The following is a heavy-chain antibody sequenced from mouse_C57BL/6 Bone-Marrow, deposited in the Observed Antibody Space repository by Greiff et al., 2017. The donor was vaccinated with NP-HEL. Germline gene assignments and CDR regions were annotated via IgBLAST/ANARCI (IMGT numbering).Heavy chain of an antibody. J-gene: IGHJ1*03. CDR2: INPSNGGT. CDR1: GYTFTSYW. D-gene: IGHD6-5*01. V-gene: IGHV1-53*01. Sequence: QVQLQQPGTELVKPGASVKLSCKASGYTFTSYWMHWVKQRPGQGLEWIGNINPSNGGTNYNEKFKSKATLTVDKSSSTAYMQLSSLTSEDSAVYYGARLGYESYWYFDVWGTGTTVTVSS. CDR3: ARLGYESYWYFDV.